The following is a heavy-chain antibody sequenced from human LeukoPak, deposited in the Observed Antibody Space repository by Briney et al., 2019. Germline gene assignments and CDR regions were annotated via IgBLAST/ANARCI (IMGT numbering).Heavy chain of an antibody. D-gene: IGHD3-22*01. CDR1: SGSIGSYY. Sequence: SETLSLTCTVSSGSIGSYYWSWIRQPAGKGLEWIGRIHNSGNSNYNPFLKSRVTMSVDSSKNRFSLKLTSVTAADTAQYYCARDRSGAYYRDYFDYWGQGILVTVSS. CDR2: IHNSGNS. J-gene: IGHJ4*02. V-gene: IGHV4-4*07. CDR3: ARDRSGAYYRDYFDY.